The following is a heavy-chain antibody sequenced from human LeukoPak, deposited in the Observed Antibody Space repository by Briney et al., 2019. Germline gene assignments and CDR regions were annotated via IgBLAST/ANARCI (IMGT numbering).Heavy chain of an antibody. V-gene: IGHV3-21*01. J-gene: IGHJ4*02. Sequence: GGSLRLSCAASGFTFSTYSMNWVRHAPGMGLEWVSSISSSGAYTYYGDSVKGRFTVSRDKAKNSMYLQMNSLTAEDTAVYYCARDFDCSGGSCYSGYNWGQGTLVTVSS. D-gene: IGHD2-15*01. CDR3: ARDFDCSGGSCYSGYN. CDR2: ISSSGAYT. CDR1: GFTFSTYS.